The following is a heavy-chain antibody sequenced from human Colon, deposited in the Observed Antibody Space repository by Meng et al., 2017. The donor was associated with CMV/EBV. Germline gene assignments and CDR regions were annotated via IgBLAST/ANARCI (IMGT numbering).Heavy chain of an antibody. V-gene: IGHV3-64*02. CDR3: ATDPSTVTTNY. CDR2: ISRDGRNK. Sequence: GGSLRLSCAASGFSFITSSMHWVCQAPGKGLEYVSAISRDGRNKYYADSLKGRFTISRDNSKNTLYLEMGNLRPEDTAVYYCATDPSTVTTNYWGQGTLVTVSS. D-gene: IGHD4-17*01. CDR1: GFSFITSS. J-gene: IGHJ4*02.